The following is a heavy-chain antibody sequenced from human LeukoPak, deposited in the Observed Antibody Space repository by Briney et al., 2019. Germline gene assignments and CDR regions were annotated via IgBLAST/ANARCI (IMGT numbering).Heavy chain of an antibody. CDR3: AKTVSWPYSFDC. CDR2: INDNGGST. J-gene: IGHJ4*02. D-gene: IGHD6-13*01. CDR1: VLTFTSFP. V-gene: IGHV3-23*01. Sequence: PGGSLRLSCAASVLTFTSFPMSWGRQAPGRRRGWVSSINDNGGSTYYADSVKGRFTISRDNSNNTLYLQLNSLRAEDTAIYFCAKTVSWPYSFDCWGQGTLVTVSS.